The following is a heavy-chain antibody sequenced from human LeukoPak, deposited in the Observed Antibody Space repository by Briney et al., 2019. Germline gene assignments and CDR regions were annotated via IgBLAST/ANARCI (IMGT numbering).Heavy chain of an antibody. CDR3: VKDLKKTGVAVTSSSRGLDV. D-gene: IGHD6-19*01. Sequence: GGSLRLSRAAAGFTFSSYGMYWVRQAPGKGLEWVAVISYDGRNKYYADSVKGRFTISRDNSKNTLYLQMNSLRAEDTAVYYCVKDLKKTGVAVTSSSRGLDVWGQGTTVTVSS. CDR1: GFTFSSYG. V-gene: IGHV3-30*18. J-gene: IGHJ6*02. CDR2: ISYDGRNK.